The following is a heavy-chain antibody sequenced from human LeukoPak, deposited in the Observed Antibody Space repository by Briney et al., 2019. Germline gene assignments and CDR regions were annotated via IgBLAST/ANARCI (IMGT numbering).Heavy chain of an antibody. CDR1: GFIFSSYA. CDR2: ISGSGGNT. V-gene: IGHV3-23*01. CDR3: ASGSGYSSV. J-gene: IGHJ4*02. Sequence: GGSLRLSCAASGFIFSSYAMSWVRQAPGEGLEWVSTISGSGGNTYYADSVKGRFTISRDNSKNTLYLQMNSLRAEDTAVYYCASGSGYSSVWGQGTLVTVSS. D-gene: IGHD6-19*01.